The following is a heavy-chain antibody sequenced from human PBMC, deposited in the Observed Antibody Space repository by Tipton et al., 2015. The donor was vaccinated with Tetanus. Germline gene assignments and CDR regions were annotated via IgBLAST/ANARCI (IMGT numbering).Heavy chain of an antibody. J-gene: IGHJ4*02. CDR2: IYTSGST. V-gene: IGHV4-4*07. Sequence: GLVKPSQTLSLTCTVSGGSISSNYWSWIRQPAGKGLEWIGRIYTSGSTNYNPSLKSRVTMSLDTSKNQFSLKLSSVTAADTAVYYCARVRRGATTDLDYWGQGTLVTVSS. CDR1: GGSISSNY. CDR3: ARVRRGATTDLDY. D-gene: IGHD5-12*01.